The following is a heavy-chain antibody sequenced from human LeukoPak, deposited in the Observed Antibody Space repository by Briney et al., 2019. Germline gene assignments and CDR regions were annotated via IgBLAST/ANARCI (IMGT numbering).Heavy chain of an antibody. J-gene: IGHJ6*04. CDR3: ARVRFVRGVVNNDMDV. CDR1: GFTFSSYE. D-gene: IGHD3-10*02. Sequence: PGGSLRLSCAASGFTFSSYEMNWVRQAPGKGLEWVSYISSSGSTIYYADSVKGRFTISRDNAKNSLYLQMNSLRVEDTAVYYCARVRFVRGVVNNDMDVWGKGTTVTVSS. CDR2: ISSSGSTI. V-gene: IGHV3-48*03.